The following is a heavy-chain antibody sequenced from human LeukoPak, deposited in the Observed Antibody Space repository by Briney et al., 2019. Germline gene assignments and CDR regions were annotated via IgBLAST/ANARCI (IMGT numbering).Heavy chain of an antibody. Sequence: ASVKVSCKASGYTFTSYYMHWVRQAPGQGLEWMGIINPSGGSTSYAQKFQGRVTMTRDTSTSTVYMELSSLRSEDTAVYYCARDYVDYYYSSGYQGDWGQGTLVTVSS. CDR3: ARDYVDYYYSSGYQGD. J-gene: IGHJ4*02. D-gene: IGHD3-22*01. CDR2: INPSGGST. CDR1: GYTFTSYY. V-gene: IGHV1-46*01.